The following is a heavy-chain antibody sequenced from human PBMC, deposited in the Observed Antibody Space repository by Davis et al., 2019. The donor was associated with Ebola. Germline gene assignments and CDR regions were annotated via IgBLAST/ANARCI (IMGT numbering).Heavy chain of an antibody. CDR3: ARDRDYYDTSAYHPRGWFDL. Sequence: GESLKISCAASGFAFRTYSMHWVRQAPGKGLEWVAIISYDGKDRHYADSVRGRFTASRDNAKNSLYLQMNSLRAEDTAVYFCARDRDYYDTSAYHPRGWFDLWGQGTLVTVSA. V-gene: IGHV3-30*04. CDR1: GFAFRTYS. CDR2: ISYDGKDR. J-gene: IGHJ5*02. D-gene: IGHD3-22*01.